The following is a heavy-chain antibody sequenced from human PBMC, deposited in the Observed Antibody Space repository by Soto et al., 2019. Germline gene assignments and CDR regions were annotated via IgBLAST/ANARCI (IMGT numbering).Heavy chain of an antibody. V-gene: IGHV3-11*01. D-gene: IGHD1-1*01. J-gene: IGHJ3*02. CDR3: ARRSGPSFAFDI. Sequence: PGGSLILSCAASGFTFSDFYMTWIRQAPVKGLEWVSYISGGGGTIYYPDSVKGRFTISRDNAKNSLYLQMNSLRDEDTAIYYCARRSGPSFAFDIWGQGTMVTVSS. CDR1: GFTFSDFY. CDR2: ISGGGGTI.